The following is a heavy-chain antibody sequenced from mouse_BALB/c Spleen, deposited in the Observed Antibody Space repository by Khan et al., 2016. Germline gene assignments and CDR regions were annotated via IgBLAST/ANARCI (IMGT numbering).Heavy chain of an antibody. Sequence: QIQLVQSGPELKKPGETVKISCKASGYTFTDYSMHWVKQAPGKGLKWMGWINTETGEPTYADDFKGRFAFSLETSASTAYLQINNLKNEDTATYFGARAYYGPPAYWGQGTTLTVSS. J-gene: IGHJ2*01. CDR3: ARAYYGPPAY. V-gene: IGHV9-2-1*01. CDR1: GYTFTDYS. CDR2: INTETGEP. D-gene: IGHD2-10*01.